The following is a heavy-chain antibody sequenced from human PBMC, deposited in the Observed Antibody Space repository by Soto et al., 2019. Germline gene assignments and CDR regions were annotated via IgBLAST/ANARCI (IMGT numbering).Heavy chain of an antibody. CDR2: ISVYSGKT. D-gene: IGHD6-19*01. V-gene: IGHV1-18*04. CDR1: GYTFSSYG. Sequence: GKVSCKASGYTFSSYGITWVRQAPGQGLEWMGWISVYSGKTSYAQKLQDRVTMSTDTSTSTAYMELRSLRSDDTAFYYCARSAMAGDYYYYGMDVWGRGTTVTVS. CDR3: ARSAMAGDYYYYGMDV. J-gene: IGHJ6*02.